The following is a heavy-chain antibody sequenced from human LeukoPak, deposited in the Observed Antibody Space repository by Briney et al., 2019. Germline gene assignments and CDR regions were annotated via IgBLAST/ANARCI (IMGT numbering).Heavy chain of an antibody. J-gene: IGHJ6*02. CDR2: ISGSGGST. D-gene: IGHD3-10*01. CDR3: AKEDYYGSGSYYYYYGMDV. Sequence: PGGSLRLSCAASGFTFSSYAMSWVRQAPGKGLEWVSAISGSGGSTYYADSVKGRFTISRDNSKNTLYLQMNSLRAEDAAVYYCAKEDYYGSGSYYYYYGMDVWGQGTTVTVSS. V-gene: IGHV3-23*01. CDR1: GFTFSSYA.